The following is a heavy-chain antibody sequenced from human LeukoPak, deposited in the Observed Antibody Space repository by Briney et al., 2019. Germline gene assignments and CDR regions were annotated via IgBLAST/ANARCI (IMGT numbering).Heavy chain of an antibody. CDR1: GYTFTGYY. CDR2: INPNSGGI. Sequence: ASVKVSCKASGYTFTGYYMHWVRQAPGQGLEWMGWINPNSGGINYAQKFQGRVTMTRDTSISTAYMELSRLRSDDTAVYYCARKRGVNWFDPWGQGTLVTVSS. J-gene: IGHJ5*02. V-gene: IGHV1-2*02. CDR3: ARKRGVNWFDP.